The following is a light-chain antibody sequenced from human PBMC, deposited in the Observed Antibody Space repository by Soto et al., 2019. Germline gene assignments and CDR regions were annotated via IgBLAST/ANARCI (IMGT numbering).Light chain of an antibody. J-gene: IGLJ1*01. V-gene: IGLV2-23*02. CDR1: SGDVGSYNL. CDR3: CSYAGNIEV. Sequence: QSVLTQPASVSGSPGQSITIPCTGTSGDVGSYNLVSWYQQHPGKAPKLLIYEVTERPSGVSNRFSGSKSGNTASLTISGLQHDDESDYYCCSYAGNIEVFGTGTKVTVL. CDR2: EVT.